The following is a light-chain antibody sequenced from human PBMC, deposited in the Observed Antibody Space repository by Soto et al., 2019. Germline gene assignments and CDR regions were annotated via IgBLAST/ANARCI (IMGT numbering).Light chain of an antibody. CDR2: DAS. J-gene: IGKJ4*01. V-gene: IGKV3-11*01. CDR1: QSVSKY. CDR3: QQRSNWPQIT. Sequence: EIVLTQSPATLSLSPGERATLSCRASQSVSKYLAWYQQKPGQAPRLLIHDASNRATGIPARFSGSGSGTDVTLTISSHEPEDFGVYYCQQRSNWPQITFGGGTKVEIK.